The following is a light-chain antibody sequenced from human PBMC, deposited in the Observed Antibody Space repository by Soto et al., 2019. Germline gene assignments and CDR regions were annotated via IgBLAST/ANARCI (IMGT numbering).Light chain of an antibody. CDR2: GNS. J-gene: IGLJ1*01. V-gene: IGLV1-40*01. CDR3: QSYDSSLIGWV. CDR1: SSNIGAGYD. Sequence: QSMLPQPPSMSGAPGQRVTISCPGSSSNIGAGYDVHWYQHLPGTAPKLLIFGNSDRPSGVPDRFSGSKSGTSASLAISGLQAEDEADYYCQSYDSSLIGWVFGTGTKVTVL.